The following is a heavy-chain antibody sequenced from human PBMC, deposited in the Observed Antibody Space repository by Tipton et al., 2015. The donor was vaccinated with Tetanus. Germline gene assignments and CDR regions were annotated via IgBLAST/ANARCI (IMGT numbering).Heavy chain of an antibody. CDR1: GASLRSGDYN. CDR2: ISDSGLS. J-gene: IGHJ4*02. CDR3: TRANHEFPKKGPFDS. D-gene: IGHD3-10*01. V-gene: IGHV4-61*08. Sequence: TLSLTCSVSGASLRSGDYNWSWIRQPPGKGLEWLAYISDSGLSNSNYFLKSRITISRDTSRNQFSLKLTSVTAADTAVYYCTRANHEFPKKGPFDSRGQGTLVIVS.